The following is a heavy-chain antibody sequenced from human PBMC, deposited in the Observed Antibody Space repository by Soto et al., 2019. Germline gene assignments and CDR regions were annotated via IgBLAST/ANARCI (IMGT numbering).Heavy chain of an antibody. Sequence: QVQLVQSGAEVKKPGASVKVSCKASGYTFTSYGITWVRQAPGQGLEWMGGISAYNGNTNYAQKLQGRVTMTTDTSTSTAYMELRSLRSADTPVYYCARASSYCGGDCYYYYGMDVWGQGTTVTVSS. J-gene: IGHJ6*02. D-gene: IGHD2-21*02. V-gene: IGHV1-18*01. CDR1: GYTFTSYG. CDR3: ARASSYCGGDCYYYYGMDV. CDR2: ISAYNGNT.